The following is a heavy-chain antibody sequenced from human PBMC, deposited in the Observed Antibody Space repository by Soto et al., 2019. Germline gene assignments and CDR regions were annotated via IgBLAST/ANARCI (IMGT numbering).Heavy chain of an antibody. CDR3: AKGGSTYSCGMDV. Sequence: GGSLRLSCAASGFTFDDYAMHWVRQAPGKGLEWVSLISWDGGSTYYADSVKGRFTISRDNSKNSLYLQMNSLRAEDYAWDYCAKGGSTYSCGMDVWGQGTTVTVSS. CDR1: GFTFDDYA. J-gene: IGHJ6*02. V-gene: IGHV3-43D*03. D-gene: IGHD2-2*01. CDR2: ISWDGGST.